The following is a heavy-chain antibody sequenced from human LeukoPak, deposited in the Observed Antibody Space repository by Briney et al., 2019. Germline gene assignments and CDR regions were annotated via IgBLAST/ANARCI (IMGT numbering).Heavy chain of an antibody. V-gene: IGHV4-30-2*01. CDR2: IYHSGST. CDR3: ATLSIMITFGGVSAWFDP. J-gene: IGHJ5*02. D-gene: IGHD3-16*01. CDR1: GGSISSGGYS. Sequence: SETLSLTCAVSGGSISSGGYSWSWIRQPPGKGLEWIGYIYHSGSTYYNPSLKSRVTISVDRSKSQFSLKLSSVTAADTAVYYCATLSIMITFGGVSAWFDPWGQGTLVTVSS.